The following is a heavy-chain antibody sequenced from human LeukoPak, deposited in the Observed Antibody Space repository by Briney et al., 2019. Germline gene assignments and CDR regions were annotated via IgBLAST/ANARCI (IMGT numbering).Heavy chain of an antibody. Sequence: TSETLSLTCTVSGDSISSSSYYWGWIRQPPGKGLEWIGSIYYSGSTYYNPSLKSRITISVDTSKNQFSLKLSSVTAADTAVYYCARQLSYYYDSSGYADYWGQGTLVTVSS. CDR3: ARQLSYYYDSSGYADY. CDR2: IYYSGST. V-gene: IGHV4-39*01. D-gene: IGHD3-22*01. J-gene: IGHJ4*02. CDR1: GDSISSSSYY.